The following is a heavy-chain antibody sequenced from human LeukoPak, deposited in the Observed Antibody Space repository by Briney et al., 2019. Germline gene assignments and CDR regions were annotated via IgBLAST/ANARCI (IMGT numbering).Heavy chain of an antibody. CDR1: GFSFSDYY. CDR3: ANALEYYYGSGSSY. CDR2: ISGSGGST. Sequence: GGSLRLSCAASGFSFSDYYMTWMRQAPGKGLEWVSAISGSGGSTYYADSVKGRFTISRDNSKNTLHLQMNSLRAEDTALYYCANALEYYYGSGSSYWGQGTLVTVSS. J-gene: IGHJ4*02. V-gene: IGHV3-23*01. D-gene: IGHD3-10*01.